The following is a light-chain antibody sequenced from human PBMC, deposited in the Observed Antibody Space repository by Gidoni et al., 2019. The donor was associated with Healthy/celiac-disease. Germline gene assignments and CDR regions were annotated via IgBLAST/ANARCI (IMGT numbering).Light chain of an antibody. CDR2: DAS. Sequence: EIVLTQSPATLSLSPGERATLSCRASQSVSSYLAWYQQKPGQAPRLLIYDASNRATGIPARFRGSGSGTDFTLTISSLEPEDFAVYYCQQRSNWPHTFXQXTKLEIK. J-gene: IGKJ2*01. CDR1: QSVSSY. CDR3: QQRSNWPHT. V-gene: IGKV3-11*01.